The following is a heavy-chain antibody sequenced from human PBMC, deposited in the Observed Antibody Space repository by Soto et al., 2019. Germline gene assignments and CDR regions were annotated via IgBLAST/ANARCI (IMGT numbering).Heavy chain of an antibody. CDR2: IIPIFGTA. V-gene: IGHV1-69*13. CDR3: ASSLGYCSGGSCYSDYYYGMDV. CDR1: GGTFSSDA. J-gene: IGHJ6*02. D-gene: IGHD2-15*01. Sequence: SVKVSCKASGGTFSSDAISWVRQAPGQGLEWMGGIIPIFGTANYAQKFQGRVTITADESTSTAYMELSSLRSEDTAVYYCASSLGYCSGGSCYSDYYYGMDVWGQGTTVTVSS.